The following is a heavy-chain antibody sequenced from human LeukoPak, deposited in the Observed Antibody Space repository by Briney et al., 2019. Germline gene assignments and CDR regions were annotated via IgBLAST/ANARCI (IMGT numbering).Heavy chain of an antibody. J-gene: IGHJ5*02. CDR1: GGSISSSSYY. Sequence: SGTLSLTCTVSGGSISSSSYYWGWIRQPPGRGLEWIGSIYYSGSTYYNPSLKSRVTISVDTSKNQFSLKLSSVTAADTAVYYGARLDYIVVVVAATQAEWFDPWGQGNLVPVSS. V-gene: IGHV4-39*01. CDR2: IYYSGST. CDR3: ARLDYIVVVVAATQAEWFDP. D-gene: IGHD2-15*01.